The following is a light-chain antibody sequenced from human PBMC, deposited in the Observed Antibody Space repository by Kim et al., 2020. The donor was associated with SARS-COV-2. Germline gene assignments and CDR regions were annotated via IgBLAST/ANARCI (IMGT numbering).Light chain of an antibody. V-gene: IGLV2-14*03. Sequence: QSALTQPASVSGSPGQSITISCTGTSSDVGGYKYVSWYQQHPGKAPKLMIYDVSNRPSGVSNRFSGSKSGNTASLTISGLQAEDEADYYCSSYRSSSTWVFGGGTQLTVL. CDR2: DVS. CDR1: SSDVGGYKY. CDR3: SSYRSSSTWV. J-gene: IGLJ3*02.